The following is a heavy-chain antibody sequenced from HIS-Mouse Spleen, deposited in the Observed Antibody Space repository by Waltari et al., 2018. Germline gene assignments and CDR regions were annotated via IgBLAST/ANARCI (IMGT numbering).Heavy chain of an antibody. CDR2: ISKDGSNK. V-gene: IGHV3-30-3*01. D-gene: IGHD6-6*01. CDR3: ASHHIAALDY. CDR1: GFTFSSYA. Sequence: QVQLVESGGVVVQPGRSLRLSCAASGFTFSSYAMHWVRQAPGKGLGGVAVISKDGSNKSYADSVKGRFTISRDNSKNTLYLQMNSLRAEDTAVYYCASHHIAALDYWGQGTLVTVSS. J-gene: IGHJ4*02.